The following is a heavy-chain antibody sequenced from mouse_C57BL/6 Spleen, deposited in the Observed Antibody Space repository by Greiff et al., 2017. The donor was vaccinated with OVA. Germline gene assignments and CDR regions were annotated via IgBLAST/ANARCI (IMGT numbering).Heavy chain of an antibody. CDR1: GYAFSSSW. CDR2: IYPGDGDT. D-gene: IGHD1-1*01. CDR3: ARWDYGSSHDY. Sequence: VQLVESGPELVKPGASVKISCKASGYAFSSSWMNWVKQRPGKGLEWIGRIYPGDGDTNYNGKFKGKATLTADKSSSTAYMQLSSLTSEDSAVYFCARWDYGSSHDYWGQGTSVTVSS. V-gene: IGHV1-82*01. J-gene: IGHJ4*01.